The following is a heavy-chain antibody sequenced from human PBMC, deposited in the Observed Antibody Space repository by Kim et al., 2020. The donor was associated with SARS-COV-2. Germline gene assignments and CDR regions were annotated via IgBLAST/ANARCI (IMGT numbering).Heavy chain of an antibody. CDR2: ISNNGANT. D-gene: IGHD4-17*01. CDR1: GFTFDSYE. V-gene: IGHV3-48*03. CDR3: ARDDYGDYVGFFEEF. Sequence: GGSLRLSCAASGFTFDSYEMIWVRQAPGKGLEWISYISNNGANTDYADSAQGRFTISRDNAKSSLYLQMNSLRVEDTAVYYCARDDYGDYVGFFEEFWGQGTLVTVSS. J-gene: IGHJ4*02.